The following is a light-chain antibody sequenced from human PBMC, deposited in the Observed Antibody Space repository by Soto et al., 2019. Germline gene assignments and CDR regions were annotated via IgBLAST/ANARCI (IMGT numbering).Light chain of an antibody. CDR3: GTWDSSLSAYV. V-gene: IGLV1-51*01. J-gene: IGLJ1*01. Sequence: QSVLTQPPSVSAAPGQKGTISCSGSSSNIGSNYVSWYQQLPGTAPKLLIYDNDKRPSGIPDRFSGSKSGTSATLGITGLQTGDEADYYCGTWDSSLSAYVFGTGPKVTAL. CDR2: DND. CDR1: SSNIGSNY.